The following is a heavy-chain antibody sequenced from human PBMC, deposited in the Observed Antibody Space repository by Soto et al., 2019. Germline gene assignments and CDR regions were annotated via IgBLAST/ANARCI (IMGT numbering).Heavy chain of an antibody. Sequence: QVHLVESGGGVVQPGRSLRLSCAASGFTFNSYGIHWVRQAPGKGLEWLAVIWADGDPKFYADSVKGRITISRDNSKNTLYLQLDSLRPEDKAVYYCTVGSSWTLPQNEHWGQGTLVTVSA. CDR3: TVGSSWTLPQNEH. CDR2: IWADGDPK. D-gene: IGHD6-13*01. J-gene: IGHJ1*01. CDR1: GFTFNSYG. V-gene: IGHV3-33*01.